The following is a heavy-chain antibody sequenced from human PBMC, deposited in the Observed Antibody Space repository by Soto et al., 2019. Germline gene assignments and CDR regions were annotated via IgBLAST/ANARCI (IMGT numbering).Heavy chain of an antibody. CDR1: GESFSGYY. V-gene: IGHV4-34*01. CDR2: INNSGNI. D-gene: IGHD1-26*01. J-gene: IGHJ4*02. CDR3: ARSTIQSHQINGQPPTRQTPDY. Sequence: QVQLQQWGAGLLKPPETLSLTCAVYGESFSGYYWTWLRQPPGEGLEWIGEINNSGNINYNPSLKSRVTMSVDTSKNQFSLKLTSLTAADTAVYYCARSTIQSHQINGQPPTRQTPDYWGQGTQVTVSP.